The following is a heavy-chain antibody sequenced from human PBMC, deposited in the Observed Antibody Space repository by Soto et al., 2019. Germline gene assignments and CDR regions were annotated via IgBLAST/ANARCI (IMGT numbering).Heavy chain of an antibody. CDR2: IIPIFGTA. Sequence: ASVKVSCKASGGTFSSYAISWVRQAPGQGLEWMGGIIPIFGTANYAQKFQGRVTITADESTSTAYMELSSLRSEDTAVYYCASHSKWLRFRKYYYGMDVWGQGTTVTVSS. V-gene: IGHV1-69*13. D-gene: IGHD5-12*01. CDR1: GGTFSSYA. J-gene: IGHJ6*02. CDR3: ASHSKWLRFRKYYYGMDV.